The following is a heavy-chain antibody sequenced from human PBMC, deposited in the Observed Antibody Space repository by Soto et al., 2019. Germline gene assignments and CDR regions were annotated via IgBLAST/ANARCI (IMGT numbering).Heavy chain of an antibody. V-gene: IGHV3-33*03. J-gene: IGHJ4*02. CDR2: IWNDSSNK. Sequence: QVQLVESGGGVVQPGGSLRLSCAASGFSFSSYGMHWVRQAPGKGLEWVAVIWNDSSNKLYPDSVRGRFTISRDNSKSTLFLQMNSLRAEDTAVYYCATSKWNFFDYWGQGALVTVSS. D-gene: IGHD1-26*01. CDR1: GFSFSSYG. CDR3: ATSKWNFFDY.